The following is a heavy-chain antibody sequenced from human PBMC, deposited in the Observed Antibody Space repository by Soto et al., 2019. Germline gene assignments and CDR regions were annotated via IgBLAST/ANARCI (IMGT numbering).Heavy chain of an antibody. J-gene: IGHJ6*03. CDR2: INPNSGGT. CDR3: ARGGITMVRGVFHYMDV. CDR1: GYTFTGYY. D-gene: IGHD3-10*01. V-gene: IGHV1-2*04. Sequence: ASVKVSCKASGYTFTGYYMHWVRQAPGQGLEWMGWINPNSGGTNYAQKFQGWVTMTRDTSISTVYMELSRLRSDDTAVYYCARGGITMVRGVFHYMDVWGKGTTVTVSS.